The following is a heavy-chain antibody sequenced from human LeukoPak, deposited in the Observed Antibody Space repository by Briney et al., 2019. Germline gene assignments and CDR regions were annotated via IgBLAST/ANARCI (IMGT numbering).Heavy chain of an antibody. CDR2: INPNSGGT. D-gene: IGHD2-2*01. J-gene: IGHJ5*02. Sequence: GASVKVSCKASGYTFTGYYMHWVRQAPGQGLEWMGWINPNSGGTNYAQKFQGRVTMTRDTSISTAYMELSRLRSDDTAVYYCARGDCISTSCFLLLDNWFDPWGQGTLVTVSS. V-gene: IGHV1-2*02. CDR1: GYTFTGYY. CDR3: ARGDCISTSCFLLLDNWFDP.